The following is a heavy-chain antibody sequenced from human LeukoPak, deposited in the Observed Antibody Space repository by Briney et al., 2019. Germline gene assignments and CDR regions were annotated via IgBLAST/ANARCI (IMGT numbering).Heavy chain of an antibody. D-gene: IGHD1-26*01. J-gene: IGHJ6*02. CDR3: ARAVCGSGSYYRNYYYYYGMDV. CDR1: GGSISSSNW. CDR2: IYHSGST. Sequence: PSGTLSLTCAVSGGSISSSNWWSWVRQPPGKGLEWIGEIYHSGSTNYNPSLKSRVTISVDKSKNQFSLKLSSVTAADTAVYYCARAVCGSGSYYRNYYYYYGMDVWGQGTTVTVSS. V-gene: IGHV4-4*02.